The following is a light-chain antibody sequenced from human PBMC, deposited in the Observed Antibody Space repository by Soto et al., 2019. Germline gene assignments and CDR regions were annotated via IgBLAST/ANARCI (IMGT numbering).Light chain of an antibody. CDR1: QSVTSY. Sequence: EIVLTQSPATLSLSPGERATLSCRASQSVTSYLAWYQQKPGQAPRLLIYDVSNRASGIPARFSGSGSETDFTLTISNLEPEDFAVYYCQQRSDWPLTFGQGTRLEIK. CDR3: QQRSDWPLT. V-gene: IGKV3-11*01. CDR2: DVS. J-gene: IGKJ5*01.